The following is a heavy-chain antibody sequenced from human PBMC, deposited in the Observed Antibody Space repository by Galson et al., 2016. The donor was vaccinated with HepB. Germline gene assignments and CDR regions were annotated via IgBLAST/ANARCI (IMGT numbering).Heavy chain of an antibody. CDR3: ACLDTAMVHSSDY. D-gene: IGHD5-18*01. V-gene: IGHV3-48*03. Sequence: SLRLSCAASGFTFSDFEMNWVRQAPGKGLEWISFISGTGSTIYYGDSVKGRFTISRDNTKNSLYLQMNSLRAEDKAVYYCACLDTAMVHSSDYWGQGSLVAVAS. CDR2: ISGTGSTI. CDR1: GFTFSDFE. J-gene: IGHJ4*02.